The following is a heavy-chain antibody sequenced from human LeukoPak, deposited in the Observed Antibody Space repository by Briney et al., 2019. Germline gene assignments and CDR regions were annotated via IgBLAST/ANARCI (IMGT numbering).Heavy chain of an antibody. CDR2: INAGNGNT. Sequence: ASVKVSCKASGYTFTSYAMHWVRQAPGQRLEWMGWINAGNGNTEYSQKFQGRVTITRDTSASTAYMELSSLRSEDTAVYYCARESLLGFDYWGQGTLVTVSS. J-gene: IGHJ4*02. D-gene: IGHD2-15*01. CDR3: ARESLLGFDY. V-gene: IGHV1-3*01. CDR1: GYTFTSYA.